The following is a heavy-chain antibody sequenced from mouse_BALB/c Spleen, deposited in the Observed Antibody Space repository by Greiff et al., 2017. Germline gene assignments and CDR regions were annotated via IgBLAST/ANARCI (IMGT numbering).Heavy chain of an antibody. CDR3: ARKGDGYYVDWYFDV. Sequence: QVTLKESGPGILQPSQTLSLTCSFSGFSLSTSGMGVGWIRQPSGKGLEWLAHIWWDDDKRYNPALKSRLTISKDTSSNQVFLKIASVDTADTATYYCARKGDGYYVDWYFDVWGAGTTVTVSS. D-gene: IGHD2-3*01. CDR2: IWWDDDK. CDR1: GFSLSTSGMG. V-gene: IGHV8-8*01. J-gene: IGHJ1*01.